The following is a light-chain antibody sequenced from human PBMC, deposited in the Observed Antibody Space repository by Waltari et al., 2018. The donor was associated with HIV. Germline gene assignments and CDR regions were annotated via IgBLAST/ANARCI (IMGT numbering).Light chain of an antibody. CDR3: QQYDNWLGT. J-gene: IGKJ3*01. CDR2: DAP. V-gene: IGKV3D-15*01. Sequence: ETVMTQSPVTLSVSPGERVTLSCRASQTVNSNLAWYQQKLGQAPRLLFYDAPTRATGTPARFSGSGSGTEFTLTVSSLQPEDFAVYYCQQYDNWLGTFGPGTKV. CDR1: QTVNSN.